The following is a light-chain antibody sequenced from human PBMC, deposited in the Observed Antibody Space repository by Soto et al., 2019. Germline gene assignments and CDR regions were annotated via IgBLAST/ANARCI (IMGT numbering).Light chain of an antibody. CDR3: CSYAGSYPFV. J-gene: IGLJ1*01. Sequence: QSALTQPRSVSGSPGQSVTISCTGTSSDVGGYNYVSWYQQHPGKAPKLMIYDVSERPSGVPDRFSGSKSGNTASLTISGLQAEDEADYYCCSYAGSYPFVFAPGTKVTVL. CDR1: SSDVGGYNY. CDR2: DVS. V-gene: IGLV2-11*01.